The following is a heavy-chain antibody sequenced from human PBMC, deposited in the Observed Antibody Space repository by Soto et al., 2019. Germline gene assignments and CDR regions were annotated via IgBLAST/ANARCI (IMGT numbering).Heavy chain of an antibody. V-gene: IGHV3-23*01. CDR1: GFTFSSYA. D-gene: IGHD2-2*03. CDR2: ISGSGGST. J-gene: IGHJ3*02. CDR3: AKDLWVGYCSSTSCPHKSAFDI. Sequence: GSLRLSCAASGFTFSSYAMSWVRQAPGKGLEWVSAISGSGGSTYYADSVKGRFTISRDNSKNTLYLQMNSLRAEDTAVYYCAKDLWVGYCSSTSCPHKSAFDIWGQGTMVTVSS.